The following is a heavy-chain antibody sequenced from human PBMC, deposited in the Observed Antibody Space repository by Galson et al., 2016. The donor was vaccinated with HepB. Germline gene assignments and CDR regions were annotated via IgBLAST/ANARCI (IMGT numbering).Heavy chain of an antibody. CDR3: ARDGRQKLALYYFDY. D-gene: IGHD1-1*01. CDR1: AFTFSNYP. V-gene: IGHV3-30-3*01. Sequence: SLRLSCAASAFTFSNYPMHWVRQAPGKGLEWVAVISSDGNFKYYADSVKGRFTISRDNSKDTLYLQVNSLRAEDTAVYYCARDGRQKLALYYFDYWGQGSLVTFSS. J-gene: IGHJ4*02. CDR2: ISSDGNFK.